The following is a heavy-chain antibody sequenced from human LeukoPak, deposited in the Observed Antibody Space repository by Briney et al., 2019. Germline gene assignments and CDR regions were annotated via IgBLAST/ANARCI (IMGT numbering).Heavy chain of an antibody. CDR1: GYSFTGYY. D-gene: IGHD2-15*01. CDR2: INPNSGGT. V-gene: IGHV1-2*02. Sequence: ASVKVSCKASGYSFTGYYMHWVRQAPGQGLEWMGWINPNSGGTNYAQKFQGRVTMTRDTSISTAYMELSRLRSDDTAVYYCARGDLSRRYCSGGSCYSFDYWGQGTLVTVSS. CDR3: ARGDLSRRYCSGGSCYSFDY. J-gene: IGHJ4*02.